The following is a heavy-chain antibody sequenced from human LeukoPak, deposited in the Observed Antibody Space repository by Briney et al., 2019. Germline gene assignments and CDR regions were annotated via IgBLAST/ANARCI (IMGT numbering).Heavy chain of an antibody. V-gene: IGHV3-30*03. D-gene: IGHD6-19*01. Sequence: PGGSLRLSCAASGFTFSSYGMHWVRQAPGKGLEWVAVISYDGSNKYYADSVKGRFTISRDNSKNTLYLQMNSLRAEDTAVYFCAVGRDIRVAGPGGYFDYWAREPWSPSPQ. CDR3: AVGRDIRVAGPGGYFDY. J-gene: IGHJ4*02. CDR1: GFTFSSYG. CDR2: ISYDGSNK.